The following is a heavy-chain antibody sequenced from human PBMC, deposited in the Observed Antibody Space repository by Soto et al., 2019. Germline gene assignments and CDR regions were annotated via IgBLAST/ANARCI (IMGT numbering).Heavy chain of an antibody. CDR3: ARGTESYYFDY. J-gene: IGHJ4*02. CDR2: IYYSGST. V-gene: IGHV4-31*03. Sequence: TVSGKCIVFGGSSSSGGYYWSWIRQHPGKGLEWIGYIYYSGSTYYNPSLKSRVTISVDTSKNQFSLKLSSVTAADTAVYYCARGTESYYFDYWRQGTLVTVSS. D-gene: IGHD3-16*02. CDR1: GGSSSSGGYY.